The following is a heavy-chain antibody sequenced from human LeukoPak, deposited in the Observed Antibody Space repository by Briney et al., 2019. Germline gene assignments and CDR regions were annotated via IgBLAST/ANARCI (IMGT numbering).Heavy chain of an antibody. CDR1: GYTFTGYY. V-gene: IGHV1-2*06. D-gene: IGHD5-24*01. Sequence: ASVKVSCKASGYTFTGYYMHWVRQAPGQGLEWMGRINPNSGGTNYAQKFQGRVTMTRDTSISTAYMELSRLRSDDTAVYYCARAPGVDGYNFYRDYWGQGTLVTVSS. CDR2: INPNSGGT. J-gene: IGHJ4*02. CDR3: ARAPGVDGYNFYRDY.